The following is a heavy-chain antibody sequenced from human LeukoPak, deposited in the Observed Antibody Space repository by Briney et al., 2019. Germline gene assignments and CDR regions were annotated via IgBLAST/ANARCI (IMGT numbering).Heavy chain of an antibody. Sequence: GASVKVSCXASGYTFTSYDINWVRQATGQGLEWMGWMNPNSGNTGYAQKFQGRVTMTRNTSISTAYMELSSLRSEDTAVYYCARDRGSYYPDFDYWGQGTLVTVSS. CDR3: ARDRGSYYPDFDY. CDR2: MNPNSGNT. D-gene: IGHD1-26*01. CDR1: GYTFTSYD. V-gene: IGHV1-8*01. J-gene: IGHJ4*02.